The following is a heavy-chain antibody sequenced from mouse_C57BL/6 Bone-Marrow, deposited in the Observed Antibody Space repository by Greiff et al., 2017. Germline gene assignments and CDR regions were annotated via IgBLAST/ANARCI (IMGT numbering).Heavy chain of an antibody. D-gene: IGHD1-1*01. CDR2: INPNNGGT. V-gene: IGHV1-26*01. J-gene: IGHJ4*01. Sequence: EVQLQQSGPELVKPGASVKISCKASGYTFTDYYMNWVKQSHGKSLEWIGDINPNNGGTSYNQKFKGKATLTVDKSSSTAYMELRSLTSEDSAVYYCARWGSYGSSDYYAMDYWGQGTSVTVSS. CDR3: ARWGSYGSSDYYAMDY. CDR1: GYTFTDYY.